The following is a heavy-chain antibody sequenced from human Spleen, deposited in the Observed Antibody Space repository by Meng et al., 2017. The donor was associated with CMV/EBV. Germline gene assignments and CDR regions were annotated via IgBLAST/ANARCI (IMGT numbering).Heavy chain of an antibody. J-gene: IGHJ4*02. V-gene: IGHV6-1*01. CDR1: WDSVSSNSVA. CDR2: TYYRSKWYN. D-gene: IGHD1-26*01. CDR3: ARHNGGTYRFDC. Sequence: VQLQQVGPGLAKPPPTLSLTSGISWDSVSSNSVAWAWIRQSPSRGIEWLGRTYYRSKWYNDYAMFVKSRITISQDTSKNQFSLQLYSVTPEDTAVYYCARHNGGTYRFDCWGQGTLVTVSS.